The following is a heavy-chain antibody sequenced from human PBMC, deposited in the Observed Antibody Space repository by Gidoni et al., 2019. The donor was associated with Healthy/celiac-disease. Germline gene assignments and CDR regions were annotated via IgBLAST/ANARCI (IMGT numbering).Heavy chain of an antibody. CDR2: INAGNGNT. D-gene: IGHD4-17*01. CDR1: GYTFTSYA. V-gene: IGHV1-3*01. J-gene: IGHJ4*02. CDR3: ASEANDYGDYGGYYFDY. Sequence: QVQLVQSGAEVKKPGASVKVSCKASGYTFTSYAMHWVRQAPGQRLEWMGWINAGNGNTKYSQKFQGRVTITRDTSASTAYMELSSLRSEDTAVYYCASEANDYGDYGGYYFDYWGQGTLVTVSS.